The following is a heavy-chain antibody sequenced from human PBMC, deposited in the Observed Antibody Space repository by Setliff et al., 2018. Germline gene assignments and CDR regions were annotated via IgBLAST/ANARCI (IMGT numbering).Heavy chain of an antibody. Sequence: ASVKVSCKTSAYSFSGYYIHWVRQAPGQGLEWMGWMNTNSGDTKYTQKFQGRVTLTTDTSISTGYMELSRLRYDDTAVYYCARSPTRTTGSHYLGYYYYYMDFWGKGTTVTVSS. CDR3: ARSPTRTTGSHYLGYYYYYMDF. CDR2: MNTNSGDT. J-gene: IGHJ6*03. D-gene: IGHD1-1*01. V-gene: IGHV1-2*02. CDR1: AYSFSGYY.